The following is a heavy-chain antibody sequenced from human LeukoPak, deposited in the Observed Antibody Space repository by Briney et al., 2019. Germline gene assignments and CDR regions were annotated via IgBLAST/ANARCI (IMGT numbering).Heavy chain of an antibody. Sequence: SETLSLTCTVSGGSISSGGYYWGWIRQPPGKGLEWIATIYYSGSIYYNPSLKRRFTISADTSKNQLSLKLSSVTAADTAVYDCARGLSYEAFDIWSQGTMVTVSS. J-gene: IGHJ3*02. CDR1: GGSISSGGYY. CDR2: IYYSGSI. CDR3: ARGLSYEAFDI. V-gene: IGHV4-39*02.